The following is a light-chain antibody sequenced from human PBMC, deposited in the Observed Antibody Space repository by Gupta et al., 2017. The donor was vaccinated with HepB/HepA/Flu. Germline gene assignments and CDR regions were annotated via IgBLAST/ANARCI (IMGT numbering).Light chain of an antibody. CDR2: DVR. J-gene: IGLJ2*01. CDR1: SSDVGGYNY. V-gene: IGLV2-14*01. Sequence: QSALPQPASVSWSPGKAITISCTGTSSDVGGYNYVSWYQQHPGKAPKLMIYDVRNRPSGVSNRFSGSKSGNTASLTISGLQAEDEADYYCSSYTSSSTEVFGGGTKLTVL. CDR3: SSYTSSSTEV.